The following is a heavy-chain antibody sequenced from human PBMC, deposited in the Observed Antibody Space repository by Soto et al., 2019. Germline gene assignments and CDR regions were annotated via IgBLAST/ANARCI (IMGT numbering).Heavy chain of an antibody. Sequence: QVQLQESGPGLVKPSQTLSLTCTVSGGSISSGDYYWSWIRQSPGKGLEWIGYIYYSGSTYYNPSLKSRVTISVDTSKNQFSLKLSSVTAADTAVYYCARDNWGSGWYFDLWGRGTLVTVSS. J-gene: IGHJ2*01. CDR1: GGSISSGDYY. D-gene: IGHD7-27*01. V-gene: IGHV4-30-4*01. CDR3: ARDNWGSGWYFDL. CDR2: IYYSGST.